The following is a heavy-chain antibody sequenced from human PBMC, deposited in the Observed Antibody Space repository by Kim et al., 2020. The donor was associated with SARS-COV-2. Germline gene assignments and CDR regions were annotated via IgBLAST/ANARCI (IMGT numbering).Heavy chain of an antibody. D-gene: IGHD2-2*01. CDR1: GFIFTPSF. Sequence: SLRLSFTASGFIFTPSFLLCFLPSPGKGLEWVGRIRRKSDGGTADYAAPFKGRFTISRDDSKNTLYLQMNSLQTEDTAVYYCTTPGGSSFYDWGQGTLVTVSS. V-gene: IGHV3-15*01. CDR3: TTPGGSSFYD. J-gene: IGHJ4*02. CDR2: IRRKSDGGTA.